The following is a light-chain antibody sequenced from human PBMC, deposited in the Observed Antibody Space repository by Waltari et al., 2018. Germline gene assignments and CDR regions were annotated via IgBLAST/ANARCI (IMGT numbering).Light chain of an antibody. CDR1: QGISSA. CDR2: DAS. Sequence: AIQLTQSPSSLAASVGDRVTITCRASQGISSAVAWYQQKPGKVPNLRIYDASRLERGVPSRFSGSTSGTDFTLTISSLQPEDFATYYCQHLTAFGPGTKVDI. J-gene: IGKJ3*01. CDR3: QHLTA. V-gene: IGKV1-13*02.